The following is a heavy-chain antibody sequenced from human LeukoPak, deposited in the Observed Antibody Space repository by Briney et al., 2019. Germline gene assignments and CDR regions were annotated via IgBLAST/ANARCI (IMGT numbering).Heavy chain of an antibody. J-gene: IGHJ4*02. V-gene: IGHV1-8*01. CDR3: ARAQYYYGSGSYY. CDR2: MNPNSGDT. Sequence: GASVKVSCKTSGYTFTSYDINWVRQASGQGLEWMGWMNPNSGDTGYAQKFQGRVTMTRNTSISTAFMELSSLRSEDTAVYYCARAQYYYGSGSYYWGQGTLVTVSS. CDR1: GYTFTSYD. D-gene: IGHD3-10*01.